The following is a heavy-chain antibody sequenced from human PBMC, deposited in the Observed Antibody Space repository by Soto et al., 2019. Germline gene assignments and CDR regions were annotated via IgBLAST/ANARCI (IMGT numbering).Heavy chain of an antibody. J-gene: IGHJ6*02. Sequence: PGGSLRLSCAASGFTFSDSYMSWIRQAPGKVLEWISYITFSGNTVYYADSLKGRFTISRDNAKNSLYLQMNRLRAEDTAVYYCARVSWREKYGMDVWGQGTTVTVSS. CDR2: ITFSGNTV. CDR3: ARVSWREKYGMDV. CDR1: GFTFSDSY. V-gene: IGHV3-11*01.